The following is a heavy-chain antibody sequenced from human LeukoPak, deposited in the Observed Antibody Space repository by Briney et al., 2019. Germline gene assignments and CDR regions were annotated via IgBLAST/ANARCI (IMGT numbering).Heavy chain of an antibody. D-gene: IGHD1-26*01. CDR2: ISSSGSTI. Sequence: GGSLRLSCAASGFTFSSYEMNWVRQAPGKGLEWVSYISSSGSTIYYADSVKGRFTISRDNAKNSLYLQMNSLRAEDTAVYYCANFSRKKKVGATAQSDYWGQGTLVTVSS. CDR1: GFTFSSYE. V-gene: IGHV3-48*03. CDR3: ANFSRKKKVGATAQSDY. J-gene: IGHJ4*02.